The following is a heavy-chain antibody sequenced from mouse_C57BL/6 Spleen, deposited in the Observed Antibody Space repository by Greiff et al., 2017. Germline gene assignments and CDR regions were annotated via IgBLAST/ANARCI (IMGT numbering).Heavy chain of an antibody. J-gene: IGHJ2*01. Sequence: QVQLQQSGAELARPGASVKMSCKASGYTFTSYTMHWVKQRPGQGLEWIGYINPSSGYTKYNQKFKDKATLTADKSSSTAYVQLSSLTSEDSAVXYYARGDYDIDYWGQGTTLTVSS. V-gene: IGHV1-4*01. CDR2: INPSSGYT. D-gene: IGHD2-4*01. CDR1: GYTFTSYT. CDR3: ARGDYDIDY.